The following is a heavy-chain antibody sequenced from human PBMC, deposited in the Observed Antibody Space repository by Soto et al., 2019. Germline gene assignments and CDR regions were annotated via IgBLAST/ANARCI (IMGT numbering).Heavy chain of an antibody. Sequence: EVQLVESGGGLVQPGGSLRLSCAASGFTVSSNYMSWVRQAPGQGLEWVSVIYSGGSTYYADSVKGRFTISRDNSKNTLYLQMNSLRAEDTAVYYCARDRGTVYGMDVWGQGTTVTVSS. V-gene: IGHV3-66*01. CDR1: GFTVSSNY. J-gene: IGHJ6*02. D-gene: IGHD3-10*01. CDR2: IYSGGST. CDR3: ARDRGTVYGMDV.